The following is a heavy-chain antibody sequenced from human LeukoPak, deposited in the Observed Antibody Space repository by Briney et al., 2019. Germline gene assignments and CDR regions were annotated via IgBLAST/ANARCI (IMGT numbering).Heavy chain of an antibody. CDR2: IYYSGST. CDR3: AKNYWYYYGMDV. J-gene: IGHJ6*02. D-gene: IGHD2-15*01. V-gene: IGHV4-59*12. CDR1: GGSISSYS. Sequence: PSETLSLTCSVSGGSISSYSWSWIRQPPGKGLEWIGYIYYSGSTNYNPSLKSRVTISVDTSKNQFSLKLSSVTAADTAVYYCAKNYWYYYGMDVWGQGTTVTVSS.